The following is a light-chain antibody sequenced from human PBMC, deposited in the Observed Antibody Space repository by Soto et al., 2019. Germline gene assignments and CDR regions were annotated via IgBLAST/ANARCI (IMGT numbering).Light chain of an antibody. V-gene: IGKV4-1*01. CDR1: QSVLYSSNNKNY. Sequence: DIVMTQSPDSLAVSLGERATINCKSSQSVLYSSNNKNYLAWYQQKPGQPPKLLIYWASTRESGVPDRFSGSGSGTDFTLTISSLQAEDGAVYYCQQYYSTLITFGQGTRLAIK. CDR3: QQYYSTLIT. J-gene: IGKJ5*01. CDR2: WAS.